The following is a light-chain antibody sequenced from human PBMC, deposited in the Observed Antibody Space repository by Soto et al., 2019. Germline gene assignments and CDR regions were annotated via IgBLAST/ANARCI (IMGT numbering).Light chain of an antibody. CDR2: SAS. J-gene: IGKJ4*01. Sequence: DIPLTQSPSFLSASVGDTVTITCRASQALSNYLAWYQQKPGKAPDLLIYSASTLQSGVPSRFSGSGFETEFSLTIRALQPEDFATYYCQQLSRYPLTFGGGTKVEIK. CDR1: QALSNY. V-gene: IGKV1-9*01. CDR3: QQLSRYPLT.